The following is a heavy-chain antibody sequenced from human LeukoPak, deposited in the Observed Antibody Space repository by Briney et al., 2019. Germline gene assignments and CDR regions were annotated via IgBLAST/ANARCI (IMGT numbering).Heavy chain of an antibody. CDR3: ARGPAHSGYGSYYFVY. D-gene: IGHD5-12*01. CDR1: GGSISSGDYY. CDR2: IYYSGST. Sequence: SETLSLTCTVSGGSISSGDYYWSWIRQPPGKGLEWIGYIYYSGSTYYNPSLKSRVTISVDTSKNQFSLKLSSVTAADTAVYYCARGPAHSGYGSYYFVYWGQGTLVTVSS. V-gene: IGHV4-30-4*01. J-gene: IGHJ4*02.